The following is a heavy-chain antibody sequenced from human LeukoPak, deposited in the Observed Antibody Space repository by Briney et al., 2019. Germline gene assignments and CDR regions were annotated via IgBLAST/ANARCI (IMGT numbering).Heavy chain of an antibody. CDR1: GXTFSNYA. CDR3: AKDKWNDVTYFDS. D-gene: IGHD1-20*01. Sequence: GGSLRLSCAASGXTFSNYAMSWVRQAPGKGLEWVSGMSSSGTNTYYADSVKGRFTVSRDNSKNTLDLQMDSLRAEDTALYYCAKDKWNDVTYFDSWGQGTLVSVSS. J-gene: IGHJ4*02. V-gene: IGHV3-23*01. CDR2: MSSSGTNT.